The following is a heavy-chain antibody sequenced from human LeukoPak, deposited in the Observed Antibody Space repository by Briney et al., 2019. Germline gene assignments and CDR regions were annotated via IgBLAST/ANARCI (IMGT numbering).Heavy chain of an antibody. CDR1: AGSISSSSYY. Sequence: SQTLSLTCTVSAGSISSSSYYWGWLRQPPGKGLEWIGSIYYSGSTYYNPSLKSRVTISVDTSKNQFSLKLSSVTAADTAVYYCARREGIAVAPFDYWGQGTLVTVSS. CDR2: IYYSGST. J-gene: IGHJ4*02. V-gene: IGHV4-39*01. CDR3: ARREGIAVAPFDY. D-gene: IGHD6-19*01.